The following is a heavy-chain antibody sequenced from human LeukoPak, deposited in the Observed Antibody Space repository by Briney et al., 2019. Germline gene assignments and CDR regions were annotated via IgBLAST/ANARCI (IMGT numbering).Heavy chain of an antibody. CDR1: GFTFSDFW. D-gene: IGHD6-19*01. CDR2: IKQDGSEK. Sequence: PGGSLRLSCAASGFTFSDFWMNWVRQAPGKGLEWVASIKQDGSEKYYVDSVKGRFSISRDNAKNSLHQQMNSLRAEDTAVYYCARDHTVDGLVFDYWGQGILVTVSS. V-gene: IGHV3-7*01. CDR3: ARDHTVDGLVFDY. J-gene: IGHJ4*02.